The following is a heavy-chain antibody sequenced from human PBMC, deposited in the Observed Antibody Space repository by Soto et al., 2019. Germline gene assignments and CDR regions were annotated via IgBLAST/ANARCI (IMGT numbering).Heavy chain of an antibody. J-gene: IGHJ4*02. CDR1: VGSISSSSYY. CDR2: IYYSWST. D-gene: IGHD2-21*02. Sequence: PSETLSLTCTVSVGSISSSSYYWGWILQPPGKGLEGIGSIYYSWSTYYNPSLKSRVTISVDTSKNQFSLKLSSVTAADTAVYYCASPTLAYCGGDCYQMGYFEYWGQGTTVTGSS. V-gene: IGHV4-39*01. CDR3: ASPTLAYCGGDCYQMGYFEY.